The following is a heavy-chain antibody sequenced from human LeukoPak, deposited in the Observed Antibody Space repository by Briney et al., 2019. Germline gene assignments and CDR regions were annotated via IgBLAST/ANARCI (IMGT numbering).Heavy chain of an antibody. CDR2: TYYRSQWFD. V-gene: IGHV6-1*01. CDR3: VRIRGLGLFDY. Sequence: SQTLSLTCAISGVSVSNNRASWGWIRQSPSRGLEWLGRTYYRSQWFDDYAPSVRSRITINPDTSKNQFSLQLNSVTPEDTAVYYCVRIRGLGLFDYWGQGTLVTVSS. J-gene: IGHJ4*02. D-gene: IGHD1-26*01. CDR1: GVSVSNNRAS.